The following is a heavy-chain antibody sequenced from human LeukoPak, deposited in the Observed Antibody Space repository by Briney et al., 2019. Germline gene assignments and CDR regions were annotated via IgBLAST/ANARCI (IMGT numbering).Heavy chain of an antibody. CDR2: IYGSGST. D-gene: IGHD3-16*01. J-gene: IGHJ6*03. CDR3: TGGSRAYYYMDV. Sequence: SETLSLTCTVSGGSIRSYWSWIRQPAGKGLEWIGCIYGSGSTDYNPSLPRRVTISLDTSKNQFSLTLSSATAADTAVYYCTGGSRAYYYMDVWGKGTTVTISS. CDR1: GGSIRSY. V-gene: IGHV4-4*07.